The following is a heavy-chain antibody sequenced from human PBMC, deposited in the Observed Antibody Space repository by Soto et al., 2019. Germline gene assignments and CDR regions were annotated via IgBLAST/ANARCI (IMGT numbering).Heavy chain of an antibody. Sequence: PGESLKISCNGSGYSFTSYWIGLVRQMPGKGLEWMGIIYPGDSDTRYSPSFQGQVTISADKSISTAYLQWSSLKASDTAMYYCARHVGTKTRLGYGMDVWGQGTTVTVSS. CDR3: ARHVGTKTRLGYGMDV. CDR1: GYSFTSYW. CDR2: IYPGDSDT. D-gene: IGHD1-7*01. J-gene: IGHJ6*02. V-gene: IGHV5-51*01.